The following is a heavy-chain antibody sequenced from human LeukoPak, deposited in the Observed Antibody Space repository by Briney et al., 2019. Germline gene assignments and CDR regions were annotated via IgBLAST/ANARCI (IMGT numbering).Heavy chain of an antibody. CDR1: GLTFGDYL. Sequence: GGSLRLSCSASGLTFGDYLMSWIRQAPGKGLEWVSYIDTSGSSQYYTDSVQGRFTISRDNAKNSLYLQMNSLRAEGTAVYYCARSGGYYTVFDYWGQGTLVTVSS. V-gene: IGHV3-11*04. J-gene: IGHJ4*02. CDR2: IDTSGSSQ. D-gene: IGHD5-12*01. CDR3: ARSGGYYTVFDY.